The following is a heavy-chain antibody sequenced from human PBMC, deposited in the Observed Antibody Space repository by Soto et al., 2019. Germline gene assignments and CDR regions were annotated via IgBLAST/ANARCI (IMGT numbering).Heavy chain of an antibody. CDR2: INPNSGGT. J-gene: IGHJ4*02. V-gene: IGHV1-2*02. CDR1: GYTFTDYY. D-gene: IGHD3-10*01. CDR3: ARVLLGTGIHYNAFEY. Sequence: ASVKVSCKASGYTFTDYYMHWVRQAPGQGLEWLGWINPNSGGTNYAQRFQGSVTMTRDTSASTAYMELSSLRSEDTAVYYCARVLLGTGIHYNAFEYWGQGTLVTVSS.